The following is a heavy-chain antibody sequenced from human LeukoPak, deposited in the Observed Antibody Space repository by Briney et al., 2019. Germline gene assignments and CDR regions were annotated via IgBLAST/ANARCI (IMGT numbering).Heavy chain of an antibody. CDR2: ISSSSSSYI. CDR3: AREVVAAIYYYMDV. CDR1: GFTFSTYR. Sequence: PGGSLRLSCAASGFTFSTYRMNWVRQAPGKGLEWVSSISSSSSSYINYADSVKGRFTISRDNAKNSLYLQMNSLRAEDTAVYYCAREVVAAIYYYMDVWGKGTTVTISS. V-gene: IGHV3-21*01. J-gene: IGHJ6*03. D-gene: IGHD2-15*01.